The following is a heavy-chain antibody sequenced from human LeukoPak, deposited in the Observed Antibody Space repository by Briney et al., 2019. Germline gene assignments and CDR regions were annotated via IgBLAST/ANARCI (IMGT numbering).Heavy chain of an antibody. CDR2: VIPFFGTA. CDR3: ARKSVAGPFDY. J-gene: IGHJ4*02. CDR1: GGTFSSYA. Sequence: SSVNVSCKASGGTFSSYAIRGVRQAPGRGVEWMGGVIPFFGTANYAQKFQGRVTITADESTITAYMELSSLRSEDTAVYYCARKSVAGPFDYWGQGTLVTVSS. V-gene: IGHV1-69*13. D-gene: IGHD6-19*01.